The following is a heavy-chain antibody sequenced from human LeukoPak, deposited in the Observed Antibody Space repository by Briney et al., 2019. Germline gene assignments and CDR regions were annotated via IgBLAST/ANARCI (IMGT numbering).Heavy chain of an antibody. CDR2: INWNGGST. D-gene: IGHD2-2*02. Sequence: PGGSLRLSCAASGFTFDDYGMSWVRQAPGKGLEWVSGINWNGGSTGYADSVKGRFTISRDNAKNSLYLQMNSLRAEDTALYYCAREQYLLLYGYYYMDVWGKGTTVTVSS. CDR3: AREQYLLLYGYYYMDV. J-gene: IGHJ6*03. CDR1: GFTFDDYG. V-gene: IGHV3-20*04.